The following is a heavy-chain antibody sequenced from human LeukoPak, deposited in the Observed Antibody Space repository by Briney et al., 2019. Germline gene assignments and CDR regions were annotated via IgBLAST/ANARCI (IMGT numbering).Heavy chain of an antibody. CDR3: AKDRQDGSGTYYCDY. CDR1: GFTFNSFT. J-gene: IGHJ4*02. D-gene: IGHD3-10*01. V-gene: IGHV3-23*01. Sequence: GGSLRLSCAASGFTFNSFTITWVRQAPGKGLEWVSSISASGGDTYYADSVKGRFTISRDNSKNTLYLQLDSLRAEDTAVYYCAKDRQDGSGTYYCDYWGQRTMVTVSS. CDR2: ISASGGDT.